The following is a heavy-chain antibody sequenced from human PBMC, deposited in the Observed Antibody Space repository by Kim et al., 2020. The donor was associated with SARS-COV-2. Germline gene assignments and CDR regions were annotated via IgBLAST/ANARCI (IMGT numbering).Heavy chain of an antibody. V-gene: IGHV3-74*01. CDR1: GFTFSNDW. Sequence: GGSLRLSCAASGFTFSNDWMHWVRQAPGKGLVWVSRINSDGNTINYADSVKGRFTISRDNAKNTLYLQMNSLRDEDTAVYYCARRYYSGSYYYFDYWGQGTRVTVSS. J-gene: IGHJ4*02. CDR2: INSDGNTI. D-gene: IGHD1-26*01. CDR3: ARRYYSGSYYYFDY.